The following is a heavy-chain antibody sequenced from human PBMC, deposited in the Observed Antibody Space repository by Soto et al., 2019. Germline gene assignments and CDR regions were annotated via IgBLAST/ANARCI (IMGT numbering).Heavy chain of an antibody. J-gene: IGHJ5*02. D-gene: IGHD2-2*01. CDR3: ARFYCSSTSCQGWFDP. V-gene: IGHV1-18*04. CDR2: ISAYNGNT. CDR1: GYTFTSYG. Sequence: GASVKVSCKASGYTFTSYGISWVRQAPGQGLEWMGWISAYNGNTNYARKLQGRVTMTTDTSTSTAYMELRSLRSDDTAVYYCARFYCSSTSCQGWFDPWGQGTLGTVS.